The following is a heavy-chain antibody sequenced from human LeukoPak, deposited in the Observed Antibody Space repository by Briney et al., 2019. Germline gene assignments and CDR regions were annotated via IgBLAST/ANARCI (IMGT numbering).Heavy chain of an antibody. Sequence: GGSLRLSCVASGFTFSDYFMSWVRQAPGKGLEWISHISSGGVTTNYADSVKGRFTISRDNVKNSLHLQMNSLRADDTAVYYCTRQDGGGGYEPIDYWGQGTLVTVSS. CDR3: TRQDGGGGYEPIDY. D-gene: IGHD5-12*01. CDR1: GFTFSDYF. CDR2: ISSGGVTT. V-gene: IGHV3-11*01. J-gene: IGHJ4*02.